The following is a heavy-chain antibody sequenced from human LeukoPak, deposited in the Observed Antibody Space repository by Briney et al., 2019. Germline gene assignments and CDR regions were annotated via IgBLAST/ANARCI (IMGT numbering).Heavy chain of an antibody. V-gene: IGHV4-59*01. CDR3: ARDSPLVGAVYWYFDL. CDR1: GGSISSYY. Sequence: SETLSLTCTVSGGSISSYYWSWIRQPPGKGLEWIGYIYYSGSTNYNPSLKSRVTISVDTSKNQFSLKLSSVTAADTAVYYCARDSPLVGAVYWYFDLWGRGTLVTVSS. J-gene: IGHJ2*01. CDR2: IYYSGST. D-gene: IGHD1-26*01.